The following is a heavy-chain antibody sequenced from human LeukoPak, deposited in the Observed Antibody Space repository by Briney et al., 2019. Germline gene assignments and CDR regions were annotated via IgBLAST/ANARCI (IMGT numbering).Heavy chain of an antibody. CDR3: AKDRQPLSTSSDY. V-gene: IGHV3-23*01. Sequence: GGSLRLSCAASGFTFSNYAMSWVRQAPGKGLEWVSAISASGSGTYYADSVAGRFTVSRDNSKNTLYLQMSSLRAEDTAVYYCAKDRQPLSTSSDYWGQGALVTVSS. D-gene: IGHD6-6*01. CDR2: ISASGSGT. CDR1: GFTFSNYA. J-gene: IGHJ4*02.